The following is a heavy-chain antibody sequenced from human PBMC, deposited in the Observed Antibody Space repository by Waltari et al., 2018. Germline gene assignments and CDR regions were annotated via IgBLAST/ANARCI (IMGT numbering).Heavy chain of an antibody. CDR3: ARLKMALGSLGGGMDV. CDR1: GGSISSSSYY. V-gene: IGHV4-39*07. D-gene: IGHD3-16*01. Sequence: QLQLQESGPGLVKPSETLSLTCTVSGGSISSSSYYWGWIRQPPGKGLEWIGSIYYSGSTYYNPAIKSRVTLSVDTAKNQFSLKLSSVTAADTAVYYCARLKMALGSLGGGMDVWGQGTTVTVSS. J-gene: IGHJ6*02. CDR2: IYYSGST.